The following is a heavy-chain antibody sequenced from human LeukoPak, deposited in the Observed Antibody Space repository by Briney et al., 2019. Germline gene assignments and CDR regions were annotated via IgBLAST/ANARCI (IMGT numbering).Heavy chain of an antibody. J-gene: IGHJ6*03. V-gene: IGHV3-23*01. D-gene: IGHD3-22*01. Sequence: GGSLRLSCAASGFNFGSYSMTWVRQAPGKGLEWVSVISADSATTFYADSVKGRFTISRDNAKNTVFLQMSSLRAEDTAVYYCAKVYYDTSGSSPYHYYYYMDVWGKGTTVTISS. CDR2: ISADSATT. CDR3: AKVYYDTSGSSPYHYYYYMDV. CDR1: GFNFGSYS.